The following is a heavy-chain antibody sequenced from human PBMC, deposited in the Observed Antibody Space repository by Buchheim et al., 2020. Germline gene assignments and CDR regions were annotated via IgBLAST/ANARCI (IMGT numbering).Heavy chain of an antibody. CDR1: GFTFSSYG. CDR3: ASPVDAGRYYYYGMDV. V-gene: IGHV3-33*01. D-gene: IGHD3-10*01. Sequence: QVQLVESGGGVVQPGRSLRLSCAASGFTFSSYGMHWVRQAPGKGLEWVAVIWYDGSNKYYADSVKGRFTISRDNSKNTLYLQMNSLRAEDTAVYYCASPVDAGRYYYYGMDVWGQGTT. CDR2: IWYDGSNK. J-gene: IGHJ6*02.